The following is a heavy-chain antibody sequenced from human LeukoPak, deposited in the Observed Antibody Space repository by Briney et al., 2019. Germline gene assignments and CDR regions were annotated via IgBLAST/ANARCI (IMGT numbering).Heavy chain of an antibody. CDR2: IIPIFGTA. Sequence: ASVKVSCKASGGTFSSYAISWVRQAPGQGLEWMGGIIPIFGTANYAQKFQGRVTITADESTSTAYMELSSLRSEDTAVYYCARGGYYYDSSGYSHLPDYWGQGTLVTVSS. J-gene: IGHJ4*02. V-gene: IGHV1-69*13. CDR3: ARGGYYYDSSGYSHLPDY. CDR1: GGTFSSYA. D-gene: IGHD3-22*01.